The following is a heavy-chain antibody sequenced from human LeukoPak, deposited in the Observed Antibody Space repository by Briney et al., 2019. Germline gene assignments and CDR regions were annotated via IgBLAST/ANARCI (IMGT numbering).Heavy chain of an antibody. Sequence: GGSLRLSCAASGFTFSSYSMNWVRQAPGKGLEGVSSISSSSSYIYYADSVKGRFTISRDNAKNSLYLQMNSLRTEDTAVYYCARDQQNYYDSSGYNWFDPWGQGTLVTVSS. D-gene: IGHD3-22*01. CDR1: GFTFSSYS. CDR2: ISSSSSYI. CDR3: ARDQQNYYDSSGYNWFDP. J-gene: IGHJ5*02. V-gene: IGHV3-21*01.